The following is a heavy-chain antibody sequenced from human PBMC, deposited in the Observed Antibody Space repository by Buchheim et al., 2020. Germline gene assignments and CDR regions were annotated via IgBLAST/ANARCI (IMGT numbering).Heavy chain of an antibody. V-gene: IGHV3-30*18. CDR3: AKDGIVANFDY. CDR2: ISYDGSNK. CDR1: GFTFSSYG. Sequence: QVQLVESGGGVVQPGRSLRLSCAASGFTFSSYGMHWVRQAPGKGLEWVAVISYDGSNKYYEDSVKGRFTTSRDNSKNTLYLQMNSLRAEDTAVYYCAKDGIVANFDYWGQGTL. J-gene: IGHJ4*02. D-gene: IGHD5-12*01.